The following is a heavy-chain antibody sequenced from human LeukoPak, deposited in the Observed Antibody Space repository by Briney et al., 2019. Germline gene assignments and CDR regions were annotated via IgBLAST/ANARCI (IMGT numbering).Heavy chain of an antibody. D-gene: IGHD4-23*01. CDR1: GFTFSSYA. V-gene: IGHV3-30*04. Sequence: PGRSLRLSCAASGFTFSSYAMHWVRQAPGKGLEWVAFIRYDGSNKYYADSVKGRFTISRDNSKNTLYLQMNSLRAEDTAVYYCARDSLRGDYGGDWGQGTLVTVSS. CDR2: IRYDGSNK. J-gene: IGHJ4*02. CDR3: ARDSLRGDYGGD.